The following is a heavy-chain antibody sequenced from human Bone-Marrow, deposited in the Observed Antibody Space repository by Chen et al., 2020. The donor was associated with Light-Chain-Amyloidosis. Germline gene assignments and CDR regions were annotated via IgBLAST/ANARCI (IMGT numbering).Heavy chain of an antibody. CDR2: ISGSGGSR. Sequence: VESGGGLLQRGGSLRLSCAASGFAFSSYAMSWVRQAPGKGLEWVSTISGSGGSRYYGDSVKCRLTISRDNSKNALFLQMNSLRAEDTAVYYCAKDISYDDILPGYPADAFDIWGQGTMVTVSS. J-gene: IGHJ3*02. CDR1: GFAFSSYA. CDR3: AKDISYDDILPGYPADAFDI. D-gene: IGHD3-9*01. V-gene: IGHV3-23*04.